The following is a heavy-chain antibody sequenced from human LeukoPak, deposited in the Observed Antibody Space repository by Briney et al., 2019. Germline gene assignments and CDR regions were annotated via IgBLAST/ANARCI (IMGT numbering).Heavy chain of an antibody. V-gene: IGHV3-30*14. D-gene: IGHD2-15*01. CDR1: GFTFDNYA. CDR3: AREGSIVARTDY. CDR2: ISYDGNRD. J-gene: IGHJ4*02. Sequence: GRSLRLSCEASGFTFDNYAMHWVRQAPGKRLEWVAVISYDGNRDYYPDSVKGRFTISRDNSKNTLYLQMKGLKTEDTGVYYCAREGSIVARTDYWGQGALVIVSS.